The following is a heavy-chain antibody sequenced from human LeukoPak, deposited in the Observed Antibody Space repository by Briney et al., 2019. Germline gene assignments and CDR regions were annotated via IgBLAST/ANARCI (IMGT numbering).Heavy chain of an antibody. D-gene: IGHD1-26*01. Sequence: GGSLRLSCAASGFTFSSYAMTWVRQAPGKGLEWVSDINGSGGKTYYADSVKGRFTISRDNSKNTLYLQMNSLRAEDTAVYYCAKGQWDLLEYIDYWGQGTLVTVSS. CDR2: INGSGGKT. CDR3: AKGQWDLLEYIDY. J-gene: IGHJ4*02. CDR1: GFTFSSYA. V-gene: IGHV3-23*01.